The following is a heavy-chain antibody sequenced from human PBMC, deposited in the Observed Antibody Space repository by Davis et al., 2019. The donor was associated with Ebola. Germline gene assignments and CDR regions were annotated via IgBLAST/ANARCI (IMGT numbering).Heavy chain of an antibody. CDR3: AKDGNCRSCFDY. V-gene: IGHV3-23*01. CDR2: ISGSGGST. D-gene: IGHD1-26*01. Sequence: GESLKISCAASGFTFSSYAMSWVRQAPGKGLEWVSAISGSGGSTYYADSVKGRFTISRDNSKNTLHLQMNSLRAEDTAVYYCAKDGNCRSCFDYWGQGTLVTVSS. CDR1: GFTFSSYA. J-gene: IGHJ4*02.